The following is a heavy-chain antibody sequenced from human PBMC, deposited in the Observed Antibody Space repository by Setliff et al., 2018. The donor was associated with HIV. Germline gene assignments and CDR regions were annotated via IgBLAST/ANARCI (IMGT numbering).Heavy chain of an antibody. CDR2: ICHSGST. V-gene: IGHV4-38-2*01. D-gene: IGHD3-22*01. CDR3: ARQGIVYYDSPGDAFDI. CDR1: GYSISSGYY. J-gene: IGHJ3*02. Sequence: PSETLSLTCVVSGYSISSGYYWGWIRQPPGKGLEWIGSICHSGSTYYNPSLKSRVTISVDTSKNQFSLKLSSVTAADTAVYYCARQGIVYYDSPGDAFDIWGQGTMVTVSS.